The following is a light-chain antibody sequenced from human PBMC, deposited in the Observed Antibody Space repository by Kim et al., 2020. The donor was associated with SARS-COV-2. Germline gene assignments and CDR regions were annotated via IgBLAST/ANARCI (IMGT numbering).Light chain of an antibody. CDR2: DVT. V-gene: IGLV2-14*03. CDR1: YSDIGRFDY. Sequence: QSALTQPASVSGSPGQSLTISCTGSYSDIGRFDYVSWFQQRPGKAPKLIIFDVTKRPSGISIRFSASKSGNTASLTISGLQAEDEADYYCSSYSSSSTRRVFGGGTQLNVL. J-gene: IGLJ7*01. CDR3: SSYSSSSTRRV.